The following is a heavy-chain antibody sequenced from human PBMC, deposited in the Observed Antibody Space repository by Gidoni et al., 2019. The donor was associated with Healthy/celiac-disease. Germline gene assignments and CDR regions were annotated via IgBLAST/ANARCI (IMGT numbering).Heavy chain of an antibody. CDR2: ISGSGGST. D-gene: IGHD6-13*01. V-gene: IGHV3-23*01. CDR3: ANFIAAAGPGGMDV. Sequence: EVQLLESGGGLVQPGGSLRLSCAASGFTFSSYAMSWVRQAPGKGLEWVSAISGSGGSTYYADSVKGRFTISRDNSKNTLYLQMNSLRAEDTAVYYCANFIAAAGPGGMDVWGQGTTVTVS. J-gene: IGHJ6*02. CDR1: GFTFSSYA.